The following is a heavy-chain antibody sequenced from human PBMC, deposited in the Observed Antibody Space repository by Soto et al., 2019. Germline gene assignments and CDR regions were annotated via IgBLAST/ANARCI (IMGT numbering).Heavy chain of an antibody. Sequence: QVQLVEAGGAVVQPGRSLRLSCAASGFTFSSYAMHWVRQAPGKGLEWVAVISYDGSNKYYADSVKGRFTISRDNSKNTLYLQMNSLRAEDTAVYYCARDPAGYCSSTSCYDPSYYYYGMDVWGQGTTVTVSS. D-gene: IGHD2-2*01. J-gene: IGHJ6*02. CDR1: GFTFSSYA. V-gene: IGHV3-30-3*01. CDR3: ARDPAGYCSSTSCYDPSYYYYGMDV. CDR2: ISYDGSNK.